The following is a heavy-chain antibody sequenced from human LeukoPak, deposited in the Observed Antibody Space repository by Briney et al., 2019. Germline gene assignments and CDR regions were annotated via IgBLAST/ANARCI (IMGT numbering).Heavy chain of an antibody. D-gene: IGHD3-10*01. J-gene: IGHJ4*02. CDR2: IYPCDSDT. Sequence: WESLKISCKGSGYSFATYWFGWVRQLPGKGLEWMGIIYPCDSDTRYRPSFQGQVTISADKSINTAYLQWSSLKTSDTAMYCCTRPSHYYGSGSYDFWGQGTLVTVSS. V-gene: IGHV5-51*01. CDR1: GYSFATYW. CDR3: TRPSHYYGSGSYDF.